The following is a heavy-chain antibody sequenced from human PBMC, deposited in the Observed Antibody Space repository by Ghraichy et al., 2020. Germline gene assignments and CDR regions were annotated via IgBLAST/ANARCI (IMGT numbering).Heavy chain of an antibody. Sequence: ASVKVSCKIARAPFLTPVTAHLLVSPLLLVKKKGWITTKSGNTQYARKFQGRVTMTTDTFTSTAYMELGSLRSDDTALYYCARGINWFDPWGQGTLVTVSS. CDR2: ITTKSGNT. V-gene: IGHV1-18*01. J-gene: IGHJ5*02. CDR3: ARGINWFDP. D-gene: IGHD5-24*01. CDR1: RAPFLTPV.